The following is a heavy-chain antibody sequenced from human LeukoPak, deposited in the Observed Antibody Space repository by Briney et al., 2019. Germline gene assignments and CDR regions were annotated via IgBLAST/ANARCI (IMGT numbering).Heavy chain of an antibody. D-gene: IGHD3-10*01. CDR3: AQVRGVIIGGIHFDY. J-gene: IGHJ4*02. V-gene: IGHV4-39*07. CDR1: GSSISSSSYY. Sequence: SETLSLTCTVSGSSISSSSYYWGWIRQPPGKGLEWIGSIYYSGSTYYNPSLKSRVTISVDTSKNQFSLKLSSVTAADTAVYYCAQVRGVIIGGIHFDYWGQGTLVTVSS. CDR2: IYYSGST.